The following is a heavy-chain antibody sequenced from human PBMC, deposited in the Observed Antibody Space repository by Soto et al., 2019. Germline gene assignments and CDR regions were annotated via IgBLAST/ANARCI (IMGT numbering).Heavy chain of an antibody. J-gene: IGHJ6*02. CDR2: ISPYTGNT. CDR1: GYIFVNYG. V-gene: IGHV1-18*01. CDR3: VMVDNYVTPTPQDV. Sequence: QVQLVQSGDEVKKPGASVKVSCKASGYIFVNYGIAWVRQAPGQGLEWMGWISPYTGNTHSATKVQGRLTMTTETSTSTAYMALGRLTSDDTAVYYCVMVDNYVTPTPQDVWGQGTTVTVSS. D-gene: IGHD3-16*01.